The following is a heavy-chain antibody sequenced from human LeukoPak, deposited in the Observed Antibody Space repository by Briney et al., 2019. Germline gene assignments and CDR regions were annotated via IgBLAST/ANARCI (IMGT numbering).Heavy chain of an antibody. Sequence: SETLSLTCTVSGGSISSYYWSWIRQPPGKGLEWIGYIYYSGSTNYNPSLKSRVTISVDTSKNQFSLKLSSVTAADTAVYYCARAQSEKAGLFDAFDIWGQGTMVTVSS. D-gene: IGHD6-19*01. CDR1: GGSISSYY. CDR2: IYYSGST. V-gene: IGHV4-59*01. CDR3: ARAQSEKAGLFDAFDI. J-gene: IGHJ3*02.